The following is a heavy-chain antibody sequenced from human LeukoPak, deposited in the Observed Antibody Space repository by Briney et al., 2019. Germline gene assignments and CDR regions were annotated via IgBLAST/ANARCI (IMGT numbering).Heavy chain of an antibody. CDR2: MNPNSGNT. Sequence: ASVEASCQASGYTFTTYDINWVRQATGQGLEWMGWMNPNSGNTDYAQKFQGRVTMTRNTSITTAFMELNNLRSEDTAVYYCARGPPEHPQGYWGQGTLVTVSS. CDR3: ARGPPEHPQGY. CDR1: GYTFTTYD. V-gene: IGHV1-8*01. D-gene: IGHD1-14*01. J-gene: IGHJ4*02.